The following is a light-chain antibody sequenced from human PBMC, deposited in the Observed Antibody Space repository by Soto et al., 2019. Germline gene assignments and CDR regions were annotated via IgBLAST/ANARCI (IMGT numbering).Light chain of an antibody. CDR3: QQYGDWPPDT. CDR1: QSVSPN. J-gene: IGKJ2*01. Sequence: EIVMTQSPATLSVSPGERATLSCRASQSVSPNLAWYQQKPAQPPRLLIYDASTRATGVPARFGGSGSGTEFTLTISGLQSEDFAVYYCQQYGDWPPDTFGQGTKVEI. V-gene: IGKV3-15*01. CDR2: DAS.